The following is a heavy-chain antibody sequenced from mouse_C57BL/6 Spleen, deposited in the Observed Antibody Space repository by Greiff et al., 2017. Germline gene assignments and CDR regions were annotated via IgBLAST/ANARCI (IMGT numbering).Heavy chain of an antibody. J-gene: IGHJ2*01. CDR3: ARGSGYYAFDY. CDR2: ISSGSSTI. Sequence: EVKLMESGGGLVKPGGSLKLSCAASGFTFSDYGMHWVRQAPEKGLEWVAYISSGSSTIYYADTVKGRVTISRDNAKNTLFLQMTRLRSDDTAMYYCARGSGYYAFDYWGQGTTLTVSS. D-gene: IGHD2-3*01. CDR1: GFTFSDYG. V-gene: IGHV5-17*01.